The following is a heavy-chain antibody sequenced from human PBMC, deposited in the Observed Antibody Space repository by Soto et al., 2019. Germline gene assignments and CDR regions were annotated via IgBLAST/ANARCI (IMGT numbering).Heavy chain of an antibody. CDR1: GFTFSSYA. D-gene: IGHD6-19*01. CDR3: AKEAGYSSGWYFDY. J-gene: IGHJ4*02. Sequence: PGGSLRLSCAASGFTFSSYAMHWVRQAPGKGLEWVAVISYDGSNKYYADSVKGRFTISRDNSKNTLYLQMNSLRAEDTAVYYCAKEAGYSSGWYFDYWGQGTLVTVSS. V-gene: IGHV3-30-3*01. CDR2: ISYDGSNK.